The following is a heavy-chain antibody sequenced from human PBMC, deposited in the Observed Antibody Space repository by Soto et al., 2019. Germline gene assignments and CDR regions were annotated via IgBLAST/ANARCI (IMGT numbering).Heavy chain of an antibody. Sequence: ASVKVSCKASGYTFTSYAMHWVRQAPGQRLEWMGWINAGNGNTKYSQKFQGRVTITRDTSASTAYMELSSLRSEDTALYYCARDWAVAGRLRFDYWGQGTLVTVSS. CDR3: ARDWAVAGRLRFDY. CDR2: INAGNGNT. V-gene: IGHV1-3*01. CDR1: GYTFTSYA. D-gene: IGHD6-19*01. J-gene: IGHJ4*02.